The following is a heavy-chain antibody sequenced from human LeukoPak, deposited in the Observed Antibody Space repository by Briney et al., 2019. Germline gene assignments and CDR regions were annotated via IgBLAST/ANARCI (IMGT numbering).Heavy chain of an antibody. J-gene: IGHJ6*04. V-gene: IGHV3-23*01. CDR3: AKDRDYYYGSGSYYNEGPVDV. CDR2: ISGSGGST. Sequence: GGSLRLSCAASGFTFSSYGMSWVRQAPGKGLEWVSAISGSGGSTYYADSVKGRFTISRDNSKNTLYLQMNSLRAEDTAVYYCAKDRDYYYGSGSYYNEGPVDVWGKGTTVTVSS. D-gene: IGHD3-10*01. CDR1: GFTFSSYG.